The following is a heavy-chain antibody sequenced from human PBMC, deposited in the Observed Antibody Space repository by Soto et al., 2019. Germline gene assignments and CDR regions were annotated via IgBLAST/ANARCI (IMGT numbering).Heavy chain of an antibody. CDR1: GGSFSGYY. CDR3: ARGRITRAPSPRAYAFDI. D-gene: IGHD3-10*01. J-gene: IGHJ3*02. Sequence: PSETLSLTCAVYGGSFSGYYWSWIRQPPGKGLEWIGEINHSGSTNYNPSLKSRVTISVDTSKNQCSLRLSSVTAADSAVYYCARGRITRAPSPRAYAFDIWGQGTMVTVSS. V-gene: IGHV4-34*01. CDR2: INHSGST.